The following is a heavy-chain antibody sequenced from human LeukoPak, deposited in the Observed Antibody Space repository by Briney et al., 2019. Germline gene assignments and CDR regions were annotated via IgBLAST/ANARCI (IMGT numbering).Heavy chain of an antibody. J-gene: IGHJ4*02. D-gene: IGHD2-15*01. CDR1: GYTFTSYG. V-gene: IGHV1-69*04. CDR3: AREGKVVVAATLHY. Sequence: GASVKVSFKASGYTFTSYGISWVRQAPGQGLEWMGRIIPILGIANYAQKFQGRVTITADKSTSTAYMELSSLRSEDTAVYYCAREGKVVVAATLHYWGQGTLVTVSS. CDR2: IIPILGIA.